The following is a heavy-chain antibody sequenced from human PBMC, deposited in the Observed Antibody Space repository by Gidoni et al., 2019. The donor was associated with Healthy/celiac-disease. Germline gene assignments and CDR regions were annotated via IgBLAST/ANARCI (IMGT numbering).Heavy chain of an antibody. D-gene: IGHD2-15*01. Sequence: QVQLVQSGAEVKKPGASVKVSCKAAGYTFTSYYMHWVRQAPGHGLEWMGIINPSGGSTRYAQKFQGRVTMTRDTSTSTVYMELSSLRSEDTAVYYCARDGTVVNGWFDPWGQGTLVTVSS. CDR2: INPSGGST. J-gene: IGHJ5*02. CDR1: GYTFTSYY. CDR3: ARDGTVVNGWFDP. V-gene: IGHV1-46*01.